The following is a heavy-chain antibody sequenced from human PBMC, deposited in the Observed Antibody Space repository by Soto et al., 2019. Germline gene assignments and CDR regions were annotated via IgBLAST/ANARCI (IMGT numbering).Heavy chain of an antibody. CDR3: ERQASYWHGGGGWFDP. J-gene: IGHJ5*02. V-gene: IGHV3-13*01. Sequence: EVQLVESGGGLVQPGGSLRLSCAASGFTFSAYDMHWVRQPTGKGLEWVSAIGTQHDTYYPDSVKGRFTISRENAKNSLYLQMNSLRTGETAGYYCERQASYWHGGGGWFDPWGQGTLVTVSS. CDR2: IGTQHDT. CDR1: GFTFSAYD. D-gene: IGHD2-8*02.